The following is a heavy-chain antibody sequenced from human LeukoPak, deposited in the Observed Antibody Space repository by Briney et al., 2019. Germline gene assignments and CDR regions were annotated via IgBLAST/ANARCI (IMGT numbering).Heavy chain of an antibody. Sequence: SDTLSPTRNLSGHSMRSYYWSSIRQPPGKGREWIGYITYSGYSNSNPSFNTRPTLSMDASKNQFSLELKSVTAADTAIYSCASLSGGYFDSDPWGQGTLVTVSS. CDR1: GHSMRSYY. D-gene: IGHD3-9*01. J-gene: IGHJ5*02. CDR3: ASLSGGYFDSDP. V-gene: IGHV4-59*07. CDR2: ITYSGYS.